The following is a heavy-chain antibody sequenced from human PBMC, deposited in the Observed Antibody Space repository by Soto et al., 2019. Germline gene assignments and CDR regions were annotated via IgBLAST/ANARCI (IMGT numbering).Heavy chain of an antibody. CDR3: ARDELY. Sequence: QVQLQQWGAGLLKPSETLSLTCAVYGGSFSGYYWSWIRQPPGKGLEWIGEINHSGSTNYNPSLTSRVTISVDTSKNQLSMKLSSVTAADTAVYYCARDELYWGQGTLVTVSS. CDR1: GGSFSGYY. J-gene: IGHJ4*02. V-gene: IGHV4-34*01. CDR2: INHSGST.